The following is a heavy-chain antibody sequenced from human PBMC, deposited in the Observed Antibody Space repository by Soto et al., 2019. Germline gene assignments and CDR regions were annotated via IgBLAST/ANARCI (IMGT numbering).Heavy chain of an antibody. CDR2: IKSKTDGGTT. D-gene: IGHD1-7*01. Sequence: GGSLRLSCAASGFTFSNAWMSWVRQAPGKGLEWVGRIKSKTDGGTTDYAAPVKGRFTISRDDSKNTLYLQMNSLKTEDTAVYYCTTDILELRLINAEGRGLDDYWGQGTLVTVSS. J-gene: IGHJ4*02. CDR1: GFTFSNAW. V-gene: IGHV3-15*01. CDR3: TTDILELRLINAEGRGLDDY.